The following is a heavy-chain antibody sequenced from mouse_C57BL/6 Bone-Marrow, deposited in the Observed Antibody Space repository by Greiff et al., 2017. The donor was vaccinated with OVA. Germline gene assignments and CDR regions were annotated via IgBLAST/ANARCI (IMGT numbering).Heavy chain of an antibody. Sequence: EVQVVESGGGLVKPGGSLKLSCAASGFTFSDYGMHWVRQAPEKGLEWVAYISSGSSTIYYADTVKGRFTISRDNAKNTLFLQMTSLRSEDTAMYYCARELGYWYFDVWGTGTTVTVSS. J-gene: IGHJ1*03. CDR2: ISSGSSTI. D-gene: IGHD4-1*01. CDR3: ARELGYWYFDV. V-gene: IGHV5-17*01. CDR1: GFTFSDYG.